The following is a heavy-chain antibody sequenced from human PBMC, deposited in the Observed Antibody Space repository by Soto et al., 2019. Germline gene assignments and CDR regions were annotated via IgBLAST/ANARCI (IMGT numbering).Heavy chain of an antibody. CDR2: IYHGVST. J-gene: IGHJ5*02. CDR1: GYSISSGDY. D-gene: IGHD3-22*01. Sequence: PSETLSLTCAVSGYSISSGDYWGWLRQPPGKGLEWIGSIYHGVSTYYNPSLNSRVTLSIDMTNNHVSLILNSVTAADKAVYDCARLFHWVPYYYDSSPYTFENWFDPWGQGTLVTVSS. CDR3: ARLFHWVPYYYDSSPYTFENWFDP. V-gene: IGHV4-38-2*01.